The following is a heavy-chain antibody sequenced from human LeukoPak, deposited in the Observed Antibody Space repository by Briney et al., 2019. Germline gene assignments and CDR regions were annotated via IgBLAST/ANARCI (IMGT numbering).Heavy chain of an antibody. J-gene: IGHJ4*02. CDR1: GFNFRGFG. Sequence: GGSLRLSCAASGFNFRGFGMHWVRQAPGKGPEWVAVIYNGGNTKYYGDSVKGRLTISRDNSKNTLYLQMDSLRPDDTAVYYCVRGDSPRGGYFEYWGQGILVTVSS. CDR2: IYNGGNTK. D-gene: IGHD3-16*01. CDR3: VRGDSPRGGYFEY. V-gene: IGHV3-30*03.